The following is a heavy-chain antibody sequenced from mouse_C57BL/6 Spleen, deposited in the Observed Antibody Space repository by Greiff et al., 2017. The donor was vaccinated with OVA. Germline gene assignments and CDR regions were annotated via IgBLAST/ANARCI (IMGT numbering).Heavy chain of an antibody. CDR3: ARGEYYAMDY. Sequence: QVQLKESGAELVRPGASVKLSCKASGYTFTDYYINWVKQRPGQGLEWIARIYPGSGNTYYNEKFKGKATLTAEKSSSTAYMQLSSLTSEDSAVYFCARGEYYAMDYWGQGTSVTVSS. CDR1: GYTFTDYY. CDR2: IYPGSGNT. V-gene: IGHV1-76*01. J-gene: IGHJ4*01.